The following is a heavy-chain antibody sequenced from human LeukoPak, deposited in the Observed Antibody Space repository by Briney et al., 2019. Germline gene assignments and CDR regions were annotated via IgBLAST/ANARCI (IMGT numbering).Heavy chain of an antibody. Sequence: GGSLRLSCAASEFTFSSYAMTWVRQAPGKGLEWVAVIWYDGSNKYYADSVKGRFTISRDNSKNTLYLQMNSLRAEDTAVYYCARDSKWLVPWFDPWGQGTLVTVSS. D-gene: IGHD6-19*01. CDR2: IWYDGSNK. V-gene: IGHV3-33*08. CDR3: ARDSKWLVPWFDP. J-gene: IGHJ5*02. CDR1: EFTFSSYA.